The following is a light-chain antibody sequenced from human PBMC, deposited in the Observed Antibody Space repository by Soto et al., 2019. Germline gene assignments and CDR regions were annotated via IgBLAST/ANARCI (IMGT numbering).Light chain of an antibody. CDR3: KKYESTPPT. CDR1: QSVLYSSNNKNY. CDR2: WAS. Sequence: DIVMTQSPDSLAVSLGERATINCKSSQSVLYSSNNKNYLAWYQQRPGQPPKLLIYWASTRESGVPDRFSGGGSGTDFPLTITSLRAEDVAVYYCKKYESTPPTFGQGTKLEIK. V-gene: IGKV4-1*01. J-gene: IGKJ2*01.